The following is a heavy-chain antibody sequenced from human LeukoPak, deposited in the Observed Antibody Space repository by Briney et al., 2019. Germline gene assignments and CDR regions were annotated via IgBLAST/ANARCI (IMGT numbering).Heavy chain of an antibody. V-gene: IGHV3-23*01. D-gene: IGHD4-17*01. J-gene: IGHJ6*02. CDR1: GFTFCSYA. CDR3: AKIDGEGGDYVVNPYLSYYYYYGMDV. CDR2: ISGSGGST. Sequence: GSLRLSCAASGFTFCSYAMSWVRQAPGKGLEWVSAISGSGGSTYYADSVKGRFTISRDNSKNTLYLQMNSLRAKDTAVYYCAKIDGEGGDYVVNPYLSYYYYYGMDVWGQGTTVTVSS.